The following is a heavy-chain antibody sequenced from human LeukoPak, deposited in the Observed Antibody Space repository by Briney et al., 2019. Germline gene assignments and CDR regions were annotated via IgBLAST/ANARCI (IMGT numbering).Heavy chain of an antibody. CDR3: ASQHYDILTGTNWFDP. D-gene: IGHD3-9*01. J-gene: IGHJ5*02. Sequence: SETLSLTCAVYGGSLSGYYWSWIRQPPGKGLEWIGEINHSGSTNYNPSLKSRVTISVDTSKNQFSLKLSSVTAADTAVYYCASQHYDILTGTNWFDPWGQGTLVTVSS. V-gene: IGHV4-34*01. CDR2: INHSGST. CDR1: GGSLSGYY.